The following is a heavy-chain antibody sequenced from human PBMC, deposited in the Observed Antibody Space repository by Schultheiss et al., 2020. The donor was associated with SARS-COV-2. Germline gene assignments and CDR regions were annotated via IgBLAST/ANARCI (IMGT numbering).Heavy chain of an antibody. CDR3: ARGYGYCSGGSCSLPAFDI. V-gene: IGHV4-34*01. J-gene: IGHJ3*02. Sequence: SETLSLTCAVYGGSFSGYYWSWIRQPPGKGLEWIGEINHSGSTNYNPSLKSRVTISVDTSKNQFSLKLSSVTAADTAVYYCARGYGYCSGGSCSLPAFDIWGQGTMVTVSS. D-gene: IGHD2-15*01. CDR1: GGSFSGYY. CDR2: INHSGST.